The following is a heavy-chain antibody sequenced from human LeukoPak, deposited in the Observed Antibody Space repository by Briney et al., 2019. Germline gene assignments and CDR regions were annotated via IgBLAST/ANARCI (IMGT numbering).Heavy chain of an antibody. CDR3: ARGPTYYYYGMDV. CDR2: IYSGGST. Sequence: GGSLRLSCAASGFTVSSNYMSWVRQAPGKGLEWVSVIYSGGSTYYADSVKGRFTISRHNSKSTLYLQMNSLRAEDTAVYYCARGPTYYYYGMDVWGQGTTVTVSS. J-gene: IGHJ6*02. CDR1: GFTVSSNY. V-gene: IGHV3-53*04.